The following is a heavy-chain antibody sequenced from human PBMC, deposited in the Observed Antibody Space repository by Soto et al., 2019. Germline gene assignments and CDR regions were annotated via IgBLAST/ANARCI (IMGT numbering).Heavy chain of an antibody. J-gene: IGHJ6*02. D-gene: IGHD7-27*01. CDR3: ARGELGSGYYYYYGMDV. V-gene: IGHV1-69*01. Sequence: QVQLVQSGAEVKKPGSSVKVSCKASGGTFSSYAISWVRQAPGQGLEWMGGIIPIFGTANYAQKFQGRVTITADESKSTAYMELSSLRSEDTAVYYCARGELGSGYYYYYGMDVWGQGTTVTVSS. CDR2: IIPIFGTA. CDR1: GGTFSSYA.